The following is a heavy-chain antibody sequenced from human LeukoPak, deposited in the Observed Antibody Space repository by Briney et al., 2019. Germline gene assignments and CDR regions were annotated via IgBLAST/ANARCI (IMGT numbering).Heavy chain of an antibody. Sequence: PSETLSLTCTVSGVSITTYYWSWIRQPPGKGLEWIGYIYHSGSTNYNPSLKSRVTISVDTSKNEFSLKLTSVTAADTAVYYCATFVRDYYDSSGYSSWGQGTLVTVSS. CDR1: GVSITTYY. CDR2: IYHSGST. V-gene: IGHV4-59*13. D-gene: IGHD3-22*01. CDR3: ATFVRDYYDSSGYSS. J-gene: IGHJ5*02.